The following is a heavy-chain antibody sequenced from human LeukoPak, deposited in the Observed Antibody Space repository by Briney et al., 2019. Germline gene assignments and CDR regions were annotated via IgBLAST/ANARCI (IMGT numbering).Heavy chain of an antibody. Sequence: SETLTLTCSVSGGSISSSCYYWAWIRQPPGKGLQWIGSIFYSGTTFYNPSLKSRVTISVDTSKNQFSLKLSSVTAADTAVYYCARRVIVATLDYWGQGTLVTVSS. CDR3: ARRVIVATLDY. D-gene: IGHD5-12*01. CDR2: IFYSGTT. J-gene: IGHJ4*02. CDR1: GGSISSSCYY. V-gene: IGHV4-39*01.